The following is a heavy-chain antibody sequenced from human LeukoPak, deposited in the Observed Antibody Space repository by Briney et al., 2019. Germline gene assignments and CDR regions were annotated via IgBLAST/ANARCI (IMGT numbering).Heavy chain of an antibody. Sequence: ASVNVSCKAPGYTFTSYAMHWVRQAPGQRLEWMGWINAGNGNTKYSQKFQGRVTITRDTSASTAYTELSSLRSEDTAVYYCARVFYDFWSGWSNWFAPWGQGTLVTVSS. D-gene: IGHD3-3*01. CDR2: INAGNGNT. V-gene: IGHV1-3*01. J-gene: IGHJ5*02. CDR3: ARVFYDFWSGWSNWFAP. CDR1: GYTFTSYA.